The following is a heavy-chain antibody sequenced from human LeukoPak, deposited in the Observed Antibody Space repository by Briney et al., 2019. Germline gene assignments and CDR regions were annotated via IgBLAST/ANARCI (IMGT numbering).Heavy chain of an antibody. Sequence: ASVKVSCKASGGTSSSYAISWARQAPGQGLEWMGGIIPIFGTANYAQKFQGRVTITADESTSTAYMELSSLRSEDTAVYYCALTRPHYYDSSGSIDYWGQGTLVTVSS. V-gene: IGHV1-69*13. J-gene: IGHJ4*02. CDR2: IIPIFGTA. CDR1: GGTSSSYA. CDR3: ALTRPHYYDSSGSIDY. D-gene: IGHD3-22*01.